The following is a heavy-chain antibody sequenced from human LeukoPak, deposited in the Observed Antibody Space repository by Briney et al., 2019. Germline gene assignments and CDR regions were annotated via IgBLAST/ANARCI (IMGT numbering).Heavy chain of an antibody. CDR2: ISYDGNNE. CDR1: GFTFSYYG. V-gene: IGHV3-30*18. CDR3: AKAYGGYESHYYYYGMDV. J-gene: IGHJ6*02. Sequence: GRSLRLSCAASGFTFSYYGMHWVRQAPGKGLEWVVVISYDGNNEYYADSVKGRFTISRDNSKNTLYLQMNSLRAEDTAVYYCAKAYGGYESHYYYYGMDVWGQGTTVTVSS. D-gene: IGHD5-12*01.